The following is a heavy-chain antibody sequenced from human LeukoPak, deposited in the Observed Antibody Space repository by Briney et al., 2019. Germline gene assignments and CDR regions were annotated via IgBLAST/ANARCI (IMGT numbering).Heavy chain of an antibody. Sequence: ASVKVSCKASGYTFTSYGISWVRQAPGQGLEWMGWISAYNGNTNYAQKLQGRVTMTTDTSTSTAYMELSRLRSDDTAVYYCARDGITNGVAGYWGQGTLVTVSS. J-gene: IGHJ4*02. CDR1: GYTFTSYG. D-gene: IGHD2-8*01. V-gene: IGHV1-18*01. CDR3: ARDGITNGVAGY. CDR2: ISAYNGNT.